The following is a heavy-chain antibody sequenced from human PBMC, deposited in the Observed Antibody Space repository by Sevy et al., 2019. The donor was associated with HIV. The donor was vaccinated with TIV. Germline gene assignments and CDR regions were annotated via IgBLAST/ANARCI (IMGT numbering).Heavy chain of an antibody. V-gene: IGHV3-74*01. CDR1: GFTFSRYW. CDR2: INSDGSST. Sequence: GGCLRLSCTASGFTFSRYWVHWVRQAPGKGLVWVSRINSDGSSTSYADSVKGRFTISRDNAKNTLYLQMNSLRAEDTAVYYCARYYYDSSGIDYWGQGTLVTVSS. D-gene: IGHD3-22*01. CDR3: ARYYYDSSGIDY. J-gene: IGHJ4*02.